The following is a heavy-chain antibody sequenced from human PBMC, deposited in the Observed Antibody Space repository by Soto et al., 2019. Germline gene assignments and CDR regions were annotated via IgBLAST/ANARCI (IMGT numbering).Heavy chain of an antibody. CDR1: GNTFSNYY. D-gene: IGHD2-21*02. V-gene: IGHV1-46*03. CDR3: ARGGHVVVVTAAFDY. J-gene: IGHJ4*02. CDR2: INPSGGHT. Sequence: ASVKVSCKASGNTFSNYYIHWVRQAPGQGLEWMGTINPSGGHTTYAQKFLGRVTMTRDTSTSTLYMELTSLRSEDTAVYYCARGGHVVVVTAAFDYWGQGTLVTVSS.